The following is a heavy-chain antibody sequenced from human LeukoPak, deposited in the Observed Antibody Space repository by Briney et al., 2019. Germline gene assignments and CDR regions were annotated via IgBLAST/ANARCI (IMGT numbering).Heavy chain of an antibody. V-gene: IGHV3-53*01. CDR2: IYSGGST. Sequence: GGSLRLSCAASGFTVSSNYMSWVRQAPGKGLEWVSVIYSGGSTYYADSVKGRFTISRDNSKNTLYLQMNSLRAEDTAVYYCARGGYSGYDSFDYWGRGTLVTVSS. J-gene: IGHJ4*02. CDR1: GFTVSSNY. CDR3: ARGGYSGYDSFDY. D-gene: IGHD5-12*01.